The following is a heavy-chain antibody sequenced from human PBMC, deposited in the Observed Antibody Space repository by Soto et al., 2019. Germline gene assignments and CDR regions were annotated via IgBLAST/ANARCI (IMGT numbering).Heavy chain of an antibody. D-gene: IGHD1-1*01. Sequence: SVKVSCKASGGSFSSFGISWVRQAPGQGLEWMGWIIPVFGRPNYAQRFRGRLTITPDESTNTAYLELIDLRSEDTAVYYCARDGSGYNVWGQGTQVTVSS. CDR2: IIPVFGRP. CDR1: GGSFSSFG. CDR3: ARDGSGYNV. J-gene: IGHJ1*01. V-gene: IGHV1-69*13.